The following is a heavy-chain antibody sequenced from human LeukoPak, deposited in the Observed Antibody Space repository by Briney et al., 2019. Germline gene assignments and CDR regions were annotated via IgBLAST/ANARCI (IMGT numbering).Heavy chain of an antibody. Sequence: RQAPGKGLEWMGGFDPEDGETIYAQKFQGRVTMTEDTSTDTAYKELSSLRSEDTAVYYCATALSGSYRPDAFDIWGQGTMVTVSS. CDR3: ATALSGSYRPDAFDI. V-gene: IGHV1-24*01. D-gene: IGHD1-26*01. CDR2: FDPEDGET. J-gene: IGHJ3*02.